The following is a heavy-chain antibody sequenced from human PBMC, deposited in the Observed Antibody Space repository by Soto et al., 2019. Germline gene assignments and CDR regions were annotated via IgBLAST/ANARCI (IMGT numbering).Heavy chain of an antibody. J-gene: IGHJ5*02. CDR3: AAGSIGDFFDP. D-gene: IGHD3-10*01. CDR1: GFTLYSSA. V-gene: IGHV1-58*01. CDR2: IVVGSGNT. Sequence: SVEVSSTASGFTLYSSAVHWVRKASGQRLEWIGWIVVGSGNTNYAQKFQERVTITRDMSTSTAYMELSSLRSEDTAVYYCAAGSIGDFFDPWGQGTLVTVSS.